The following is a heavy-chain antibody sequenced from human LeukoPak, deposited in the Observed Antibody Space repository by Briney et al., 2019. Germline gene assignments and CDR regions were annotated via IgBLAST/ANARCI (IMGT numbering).Heavy chain of an antibody. V-gene: IGHV1-8*01. CDR1: GYTFTSYD. Sequence: ASVKVSCKASGYTFTSYDINWVRQAARQGLEWMGWMNPNSGNTGYAQKFQGRVTMTRNTSISTAYMELSSLRSEDTAVYYCGRRKNSGYDFDYWGQGTLVTVSS. D-gene: IGHD5-12*01. CDR2: MNPNSGNT. CDR3: GRRKNSGYDFDY. J-gene: IGHJ4*02.